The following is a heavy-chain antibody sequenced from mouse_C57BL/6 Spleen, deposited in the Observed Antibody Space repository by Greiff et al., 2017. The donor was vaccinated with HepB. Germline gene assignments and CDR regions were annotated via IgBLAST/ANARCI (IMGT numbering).Heavy chain of an antibody. CDR3: ARSPTVVATGDYFDY. D-gene: IGHD1-1*01. V-gene: IGHV5-4*01. CDR1: GFTFSSYA. CDR2: ISDGGSYT. J-gene: IGHJ2*01. Sequence: DVHLVESGGGLVKPGGSLKLSCAASGFTFSSYAMSWVRQTPEKRLEWVATISDGGSYTYYPDNVKGRFTISRDNAKNNLYLQMSHLKSEDTAMYYCARSPTVVATGDYFDYWGQGTTLTVS.